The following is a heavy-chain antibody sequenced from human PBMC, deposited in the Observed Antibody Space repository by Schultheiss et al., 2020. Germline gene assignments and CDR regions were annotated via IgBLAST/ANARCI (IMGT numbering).Heavy chain of an antibody. V-gene: IGHV1-3*01. CDR1: GYTFTSYA. D-gene: IGHD3-16*01. CDR3: ARGNTFVFMHYYYGMDV. J-gene: IGHJ6*02. Sequence: ASVKVSCKASGYTFTSYAMHWVRQAPGQRLEWMGWINAGNGNTKYSQKFQGRVTITRDTSASTAYMELSSLRSEDTAVYYCARGNTFVFMHYYYGMDVWGQGTTVTVS. CDR2: INAGNGNT.